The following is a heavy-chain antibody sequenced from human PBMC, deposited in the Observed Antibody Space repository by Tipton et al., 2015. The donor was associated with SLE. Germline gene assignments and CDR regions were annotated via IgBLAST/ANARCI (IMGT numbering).Heavy chain of an antibody. D-gene: IGHD6-13*01. CDR3: ARHSSSWSKYYFDY. Sequence: SLRLSCAASGFTFSDYYMSWFREAPGKGLEWVSYISSSSSYTNYADSVKGRFTISRDKAKNSLDLQMNSLRAEDTSVYYCARHSSSWSKYYFDYWGQGTLVTVSS. CDR1: GFTFSDYY. J-gene: IGHJ4*02. CDR2: ISSSSSYT. V-gene: IGHV3-11*06.